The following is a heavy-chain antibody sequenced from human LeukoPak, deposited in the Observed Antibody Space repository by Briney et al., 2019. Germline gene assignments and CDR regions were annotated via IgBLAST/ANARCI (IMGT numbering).Heavy chain of an antibody. D-gene: IGHD3-22*01. Sequence: GGSLRLSCAASGFPFAPFWMTWVRQAPGKGPEFVATMNRDGSEVAYGDSVRDRFTISRDNAKNSLYLQMYSLRAGDTAVYYCARGIDEWLYLYYWGQGALVTVSS. J-gene: IGHJ4*02. CDR1: GFPFAPFW. CDR3: ARGIDEWLYLYY. V-gene: IGHV3-7*04. CDR2: MNRDGSEV.